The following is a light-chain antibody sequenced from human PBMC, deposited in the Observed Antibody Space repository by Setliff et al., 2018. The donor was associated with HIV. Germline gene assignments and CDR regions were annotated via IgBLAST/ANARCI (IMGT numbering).Light chain of an antibody. J-gene: IGLJ1*01. Sequence: ALAQPASVSGSPGQSITISCTGTSSDVGDYNYVSWYQQHPGKALKLMISDVSNRPSGVSNRFSGSKSGNAASLTISGLQAEDEADYYCSSYTSSTPLYVFGTGTKVTVL. CDR3: SSYTSSTPLYV. V-gene: IGLV2-14*03. CDR2: DVS. CDR1: SSDVGDYNY.